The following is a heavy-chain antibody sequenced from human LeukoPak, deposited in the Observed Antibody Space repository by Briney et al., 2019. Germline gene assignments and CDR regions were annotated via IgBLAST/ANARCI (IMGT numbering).Heavy chain of an antibody. Sequence: PSQTLSLTCNVSGVSVSDGRYYWTWIRQRLGKGLEWIGYKYFSGSAKYNPSLKSRLTISIDSSRNQFSLQLSSVTAADTATYYCATPYCSTISCLDVFNMWGQGTRVTVSS. CDR3: ATPYCSTISCLDVFNM. CDR1: GVSVSDGRYY. D-gene: IGHD2-2*01. J-gene: IGHJ3*02. CDR2: KYFSGSA. V-gene: IGHV4-31*03.